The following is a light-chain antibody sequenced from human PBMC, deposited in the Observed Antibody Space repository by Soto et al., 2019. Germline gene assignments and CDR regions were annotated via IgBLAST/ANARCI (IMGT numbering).Light chain of an antibody. Sequence: EIVLTQSPATLSVSPGERATLSCRASQSVNQKLGWYQQKPGQAPRLLIYVASYRATGIPARFSGSGSGTEYTLTISRLEPEDFAVYYCQQYGSSLGVTFGGGTKVDIK. V-gene: IGKV3-20*01. CDR3: QQYGSSLGVT. CDR1: QSVNQK. J-gene: IGKJ4*01. CDR2: VAS.